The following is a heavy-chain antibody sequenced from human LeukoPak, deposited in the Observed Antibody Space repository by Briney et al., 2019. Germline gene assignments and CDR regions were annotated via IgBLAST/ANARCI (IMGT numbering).Heavy chain of an antibody. CDR2: ISGSGDST. CDR3: ANLPYDYVWGSWVTHAFDI. CDR1: GFTFSSYA. V-gene: IGHV3-23*01. J-gene: IGHJ3*02. Sequence: GGSLRLSCAASGFTFSSYAMSWVRQAPGKGLEWVSAISGSGDSTYYADSVKGRFTISRDNSKNTLYLQMNSLRAEDTAVYYCANLPYDYVWGSWVTHAFDIWGQGTMVTVSS. D-gene: IGHD3-16*01.